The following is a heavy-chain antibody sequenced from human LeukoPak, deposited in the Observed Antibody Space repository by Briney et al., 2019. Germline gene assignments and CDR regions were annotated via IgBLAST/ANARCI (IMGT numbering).Heavy chain of an antibody. Sequence: ASVTVSCKASGYTCTGYYMHWVRQAPGQGLEWMGWINPNSGGTDYAQKFQGRVTMTRDTSISTAYMELSRLRSDDTAVYYCARDKQWLVSPGFDYWGQGTLVTVSS. CDR3: ARDKQWLVSPGFDY. J-gene: IGHJ4*02. D-gene: IGHD6-19*01. CDR1: GYTCTGYY. CDR2: INPNSGGT. V-gene: IGHV1-2*02.